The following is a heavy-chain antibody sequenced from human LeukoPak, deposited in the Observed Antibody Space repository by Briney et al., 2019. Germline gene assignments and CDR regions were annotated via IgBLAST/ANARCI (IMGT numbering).Heavy chain of an antibody. Sequence: ASVKVSCKASGYTFTSYAMNWVRQAPGQGLEWMGWINTNTGNPTYAQGFTGRFVFSLDTSVSTAYLQISSLRAEDTAVYYCASPLSYSSSWYLLDYWGQGTLVTVSS. CDR1: GYTFTSYA. CDR3: ASPLSYSSSWYLLDY. V-gene: IGHV7-4-1*02. D-gene: IGHD6-13*01. CDR2: INTNTGNP. J-gene: IGHJ4*02.